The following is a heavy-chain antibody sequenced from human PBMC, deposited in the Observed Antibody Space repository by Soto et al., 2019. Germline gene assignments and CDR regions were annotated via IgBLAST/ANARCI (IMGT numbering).Heavy chain of an antibody. CDR3: ARQHVPYDRPQLVPPRRGRRPYYYYYGLDV. Sequence: PGESLKISCKGSGYSFTSYWIGWVRQMPGKGLEWMGIIYPGDSDTRYSPSFQGQVTISVDKSISTAYLQWSSLKASDTAMYYCARQHVPYDRPQLVPPRRGRRPYYYYYGLDVWGQGTTVTVSS. D-gene: IGHD6-6*01. V-gene: IGHV5-51*01. CDR2: IYPGDSDT. J-gene: IGHJ6*02. CDR1: GYSFTSYW.